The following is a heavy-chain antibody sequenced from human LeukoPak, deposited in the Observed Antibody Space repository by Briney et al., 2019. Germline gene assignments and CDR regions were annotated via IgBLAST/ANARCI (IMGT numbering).Heavy chain of an antibody. CDR3: ARAYAGGIFDS. CDR2: IKEDGSEN. D-gene: IGHD3-16*01. V-gene: IGHV3-7*04. Sequence: GGSLRLSCVASGFTFSDYWMSWVRQAPGKGLGWVANIKEDGSENYYVDSVRGRFTISRDNAKNSLYLQMNSLRAEDTAMYYCARAYAGGIFDSWGQGTLVTVSS. CDR1: GFTFSDYW. J-gene: IGHJ4*02.